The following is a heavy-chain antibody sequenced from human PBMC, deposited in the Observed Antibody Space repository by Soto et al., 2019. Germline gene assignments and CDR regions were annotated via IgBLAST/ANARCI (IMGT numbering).Heavy chain of an antibody. CDR1: GFTFSNYW. D-gene: IGHD3-22*01. CDR2: IKQDGSDK. CDR3: TRASYTNTWHRPDNDY. J-gene: IGHJ4*02. Sequence: GGSLRLSCAASGFTFSNYWMTWVRQAPGRGLEWVANIKQDGSDKYYVDSVKGRFTISTDNAKNSLFLHMSSLRVEDTALYYCTRASYTNTWHRPDNDYWGQGTLVTVSS. V-gene: IGHV3-7*05.